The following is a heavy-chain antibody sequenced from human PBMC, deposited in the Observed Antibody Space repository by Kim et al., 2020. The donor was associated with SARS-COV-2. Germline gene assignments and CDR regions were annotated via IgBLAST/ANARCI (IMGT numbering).Heavy chain of an antibody. J-gene: IGHJ4*02. D-gene: IGHD3-3*01. CDR1: GFTFSSYS. CDR2: ISSSSSYI. V-gene: IGHV3-21*01. Sequence: GGSLRLSCAASGFTFSSYSMNWVRQAPGKGLEWVASISSSSSYIYYADSVKGRFTISRDNAKNSLYLQMNSLRAEDTAVYYCARILGREWLHSFDYWGQGTLVTVSS. CDR3: ARILGREWLHSFDY.